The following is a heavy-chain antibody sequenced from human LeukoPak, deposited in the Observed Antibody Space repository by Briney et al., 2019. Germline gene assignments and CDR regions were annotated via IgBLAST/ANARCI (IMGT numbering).Heavy chain of an antibody. J-gene: IGHJ4*02. CDR3: GRQNLGIVVVPAAPNYYFDY. CDR2: IYHSGST. V-gene: IGHV4-38-2*01. D-gene: IGHD2-2*03. Sequence: SETLSLTCAVSGYSISSGYYWGWIRQPPGKGLEWIGSIYHSGSTYYNPSLKSRVTISVDTSKNQFSLKLSSVTAADTAVYYCGRQNLGIVVVPAAPNYYFDYWGQGTLVTVSS. CDR1: GYSISSGYY.